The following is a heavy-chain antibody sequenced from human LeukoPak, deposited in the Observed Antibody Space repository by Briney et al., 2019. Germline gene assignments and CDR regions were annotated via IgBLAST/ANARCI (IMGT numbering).Heavy chain of an antibody. CDR1: EFAFSSYW. CDR2: INGDGSST. CDR3: ARGGLTGTTIPYFDY. J-gene: IGHJ4*02. D-gene: IGHD1-7*01. Sequence: GGSLGLSCTASEFAFSSYWVHWVRQPPGKGLVWVSRINGDGSSTSYADAVKGRFTISRDNAKNTLYLRMNSLRAEDTAVYYCARGGLTGTTIPYFDYWGQGTLVTVSS. V-gene: IGHV3-74*01.